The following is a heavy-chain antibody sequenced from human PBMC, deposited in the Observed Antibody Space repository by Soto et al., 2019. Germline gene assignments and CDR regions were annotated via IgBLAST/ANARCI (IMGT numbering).Heavy chain of an antibody. Sequence: PSETLSLTCTVSGGSISSYYWSWIRQPPGKGLEWIGYIYYSGSTNYNPSLKSRVTISVDTSKNQFSLKLSSVTAADTAVYYCARDSSGWPPYYYYYGMDVWGQGTTVTVS. V-gene: IGHV4-59*01. J-gene: IGHJ6*02. CDR1: GGSISSYY. D-gene: IGHD6-19*01. CDR3: ARDSSGWPPYYYYYGMDV. CDR2: IYYSGST.